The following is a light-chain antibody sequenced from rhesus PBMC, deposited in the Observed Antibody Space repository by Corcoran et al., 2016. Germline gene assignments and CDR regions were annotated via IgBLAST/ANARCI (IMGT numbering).Light chain of an antibody. CDR3: QQGYNTPWT. V-gene: IGKV1-18*01. Sequence: DIQMTQSPSSLSASVGDKVTITCRASQGINRGLAWYQQKPGKAPKLPIYAASSLERGATSRFSGSGSGTYYTLTLSSLQPEDFATYYCQQGYNTPWTFGQGTKVEIK. J-gene: IGKJ1*01. CDR2: AAS. CDR1: QGINRG.